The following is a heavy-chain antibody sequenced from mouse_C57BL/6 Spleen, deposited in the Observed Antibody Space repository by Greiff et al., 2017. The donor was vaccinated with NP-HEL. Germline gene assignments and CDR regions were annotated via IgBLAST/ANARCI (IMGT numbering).Heavy chain of an antibody. CDR1: GYTFTSYW. D-gene: IGHD1-1*01. CDR2: IDPSDSYT. J-gene: IGHJ1*03. CDR3: ARTYGSSLGYFDV. V-gene: IGHV1-50*01. Sequence: VQLQQPGAELVKPGASVKLSCKASGYTFTSYWMQWVKQRPGQGLEWIGEIDPSDSYTNYNQKFKGKATLTVDTSSSTAYMQLSSLTSEDSAVYYCARTYGSSLGYFDVWGTGTTVTVSS.